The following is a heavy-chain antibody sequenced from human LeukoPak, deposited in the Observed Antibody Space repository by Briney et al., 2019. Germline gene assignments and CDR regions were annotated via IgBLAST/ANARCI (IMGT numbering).Heavy chain of an antibody. CDR2: IYYSGST. CDR3: ARGTYSSGYYHYYYYGMDV. J-gene: IGHJ6*02. Sequence: SKTLSLTCTVSGGSVSSGSYYWSWIRQPPGKGLEWIGYIYYSGSTNYNPSLKSRVTISVDTSKNQFSLKLSSVAAAGTAVYYCARGTYSSGYYHYYYYGMDVWGQGTTVTVSS. V-gene: IGHV4-61*01. CDR1: GGSVSSGSYY. D-gene: IGHD3-22*01.